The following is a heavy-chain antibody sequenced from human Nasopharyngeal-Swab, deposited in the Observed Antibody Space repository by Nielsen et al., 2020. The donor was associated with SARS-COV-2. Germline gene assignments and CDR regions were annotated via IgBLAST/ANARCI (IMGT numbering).Heavy chain of an antibody. J-gene: IGHJ4*02. CDR3: ARSIAVAGLPDY. Sequence: SEILSLTCAVYGGSFSGYYWSWIRQPPGKGLEWIGEINHSGSTNYNPSLKSRVTISVDTSKNQFSLKLSPVTDADTAVSYCARSIAVAGLPDYWGQRTLVTVAS. D-gene: IGHD6-19*01. CDR1: GGSFSGYY. V-gene: IGHV4-34*01. CDR2: INHSGST.